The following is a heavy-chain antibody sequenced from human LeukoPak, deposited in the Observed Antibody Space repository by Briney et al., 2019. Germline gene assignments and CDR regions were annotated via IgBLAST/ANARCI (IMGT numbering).Heavy chain of an antibody. CDR2: MNPNSGDT. J-gene: IGHJ4*02. Sequence: GASVKVSCKASGYTFTSYDVNWVRQATGQGLEWMGWMNPNSGDTGYTQKFQGRVTITRNTSISTAYMELSSLRSEDTAVYYCARDYDGYDDYRKWDYWGQGTLVTVSS. CDR3: ARDYDGYDDYRKWDY. D-gene: IGHD4-17*01. CDR1: GYTFTSYD. V-gene: IGHV1-8*03.